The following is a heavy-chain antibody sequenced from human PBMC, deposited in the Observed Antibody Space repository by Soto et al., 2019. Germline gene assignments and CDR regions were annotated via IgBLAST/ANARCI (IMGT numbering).Heavy chain of an antibody. V-gene: IGHV2-5*02. Sequence: QITLKESGPTLVKPTQTLTLTCTFSGFSLSTSGVGVGWIRQPPGKALEWLALIYWDDDKRYSPSLKSRLTITKDTSKNQVVLTMTNMDPVATATYYCAHRRVEPYCSSTSCYGVPFDYWGQGTLVTVSS. D-gene: IGHD2-2*01. CDR3: AHRRVEPYCSSTSCYGVPFDY. CDR1: GFSLSTSGVG. CDR2: IYWDDDK. J-gene: IGHJ4*02.